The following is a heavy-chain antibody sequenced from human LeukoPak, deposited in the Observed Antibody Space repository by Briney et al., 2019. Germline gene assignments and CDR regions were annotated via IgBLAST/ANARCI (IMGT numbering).Heavy chain of an antibody. J-gene: IGHJ5*02. Sequence: ASETLSLTCTVSGGSISSYYWSWIRQPPEKGLEWIGEINHSGSTNYNPSLKSRVTISVDTSKNQFSLKLSSVTAADTAVYYCARVYWNGTYNWFDPWGQGTLVTVSS. CDR2: INHSGST. CDR1: GGSISSYY. CDR3: ARVYWNGTYNWFDP. V-gene: IGHV4-34*01. D-gene: IGHD1-1*01.